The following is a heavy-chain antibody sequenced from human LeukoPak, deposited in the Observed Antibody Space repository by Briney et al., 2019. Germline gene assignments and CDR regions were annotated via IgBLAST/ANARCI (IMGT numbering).Heavy chain of an antibody. CDR3: ARQTFYDFSRRAFDI. CDR2: INHSGST. V-gene: IGHV4-34*01. J-gene: IGHJ3*02. CDR1: GGSFSGYY. D-gene: IGHD3-3*01. Sequence: SETLSLTCAVYGGSFSGYYWSWIRQPPGKGLEWIGEINHSGSTYYNPSLKSRVTISVDTSKNQFSLKLTSEAAADTALYYCARQTFYDFSRRAFDIWGQGTLVTVSS.